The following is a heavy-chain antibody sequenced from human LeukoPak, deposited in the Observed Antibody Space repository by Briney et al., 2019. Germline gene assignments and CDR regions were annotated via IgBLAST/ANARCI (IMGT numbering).Heavy chain of an antibody. CDR2: INHSGST. D-gene: IGHD6-19*01. V-gene: IGHV4-34*01. CDR1: GGSFSGYY. Sequence: PSETLSLTCAVYGGSFSGYYWSRIRQPPGKGLEWIGEINHSGSTNYNPSLKSRVTISVDTSKNQFSLKLSSVTAADTAVYYCASLLRLAVAEFYFDYWGQGTLVTVSS. CDR3: ASLLRLAVAEFYFDY. J-gene: IGHJ4*02.